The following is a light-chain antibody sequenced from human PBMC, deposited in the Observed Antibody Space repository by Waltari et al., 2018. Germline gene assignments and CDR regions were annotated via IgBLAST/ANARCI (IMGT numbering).Light chain of an antibody. CDR1: HSNIGSTF. CDR3: AAWDDGLRGPA. Sequence: QSVLTQSPSVSETPGQKITISCSGSHSNIGSTFVNWYQQVPGTAPKLLIYENSQRPTGVPDRFSASKSGTSASLAISGLQSQDEADYYCAAWDDGLRGPAFGGGTKVTVL. V-gene: IGLV1-47*01. CDR2: ENS. J-gene: IGLJ2*01.